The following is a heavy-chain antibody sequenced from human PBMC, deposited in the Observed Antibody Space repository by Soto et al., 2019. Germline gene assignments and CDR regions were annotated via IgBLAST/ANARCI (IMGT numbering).Heavy chain of an antibody. CDR1: GYTFTRYD. V-gene: IGHV1-8*01. CDR2: MNPNSGNT. Sequence: ASVKVSCKASGYTFTRYDIHWVRQVTGQGLEWIGWMNPNSGNTGYAQKFQGRVTMTRNTSISTAYMELSSLRSEDTAVYYCASGYCSCTSCFSDAYAIRAQGT. J-gene: IGHJ3*02. CDR3: ASGYCSCTSCFSDAYAI. D-gene: IGHD2-2*01.